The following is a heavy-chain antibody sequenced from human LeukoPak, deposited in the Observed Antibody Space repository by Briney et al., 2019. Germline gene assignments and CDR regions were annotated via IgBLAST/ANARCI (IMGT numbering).Heavy chain of an antibody. CDR1: GYTFTGYY. J-gene: IGHJ5*02. CDR3: ARDDGRASNWLDP. CDR2: INPNSGGT. D-gene: IGHD4-17*01. Sequence: ASVKVSCKASGYTFTGYYMHWVQQAPGQGLEWMGWINPNSGGTNYAQKFQGRVTMTRDTSISTAYMELSRLRSDDTAVYYCARDDGRASNWLDPWGQGTLVTVSS. V-gene: IGHV1-2*02.